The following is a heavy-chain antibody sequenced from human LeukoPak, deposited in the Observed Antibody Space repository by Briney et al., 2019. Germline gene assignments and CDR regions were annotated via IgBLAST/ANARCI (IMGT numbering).Heavy chain of an antibody. Sequence: SETLSLACTVSLDSTTSNFWSWVRQPPGKGLEWIGEIHRSGSTNYNPSLQRRVTISIDRPKNQIALELSSVTAADTAVYYCAREIIGGFNPGAYWGQGTLVTVSS. CDR1: LDSTTSNF. V-gene: IGHV4-59*12. J-gene: IGHJ4*02. CDR2: IHRSGST. D-gene: IGHD3-16*02. CDR3: AREIIGGFNPGAY.